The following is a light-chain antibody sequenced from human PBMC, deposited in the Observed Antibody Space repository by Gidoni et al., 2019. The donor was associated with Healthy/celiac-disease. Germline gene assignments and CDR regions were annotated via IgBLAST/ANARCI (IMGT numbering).Light chain of an antibody. V-gene: IGKV3-20*01. CDR2: GAS. J-gene: IGKJ4*01. Sequence: EIVLTQSPGTLSLSPGEGATLSCRASQSVSSSYLAWYQQKPGQAPRLLIYGASSRATGIPDRFSGSGSGTDFTLTISRLEPEDFAVYYCQQYGSSPLTFGGXTKVEIK. CDR1: QSVSSSY. CDR3: QQYGSSPLT.